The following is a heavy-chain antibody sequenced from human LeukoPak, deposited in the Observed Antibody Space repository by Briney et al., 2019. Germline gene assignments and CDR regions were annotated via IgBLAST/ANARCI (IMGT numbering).Heavy chain of an antibody. J-gene: IGHJ3*02. D-gene: IGHD6-13*01. Sequence: SETLSLTCTVSGGSISSYYWSWIRQPPGKGREGMRIIYYSGSTNYNPSLKSRVTISVDTSKNQFSLKLSSVTAADTAVYYCARAGAGSSWYSRASFDIWGQGTMVTVSS. V-gene: IGHV4-59*01. CDR2: IYYSGST. CDR1: GGSISSYY. CDR3: ARAGAGSSWYSRASFDI.